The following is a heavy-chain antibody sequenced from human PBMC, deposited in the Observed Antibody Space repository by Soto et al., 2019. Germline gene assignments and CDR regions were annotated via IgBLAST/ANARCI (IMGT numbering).Heavy chain of an antibody. V-gene: IGHV2-5*02. CDR1: GFSLTTSGVA. CDR3: AHISFYSWFDP. CDR2: IYWDDDK. D-gene: IGHD2-15*01. Sequence: QITLKESGPTLVKPTQTLTLTCTFSGFSLTTSGVAVGWIRQPPGKALEWLALIYWDDDKRYSPSLKSRLTNTKDTAKNRVVLTMTNMDPVDTATYYCAHISFYSWFDPWGQGTLVTVSS. J-gene: IGHJ5*02.